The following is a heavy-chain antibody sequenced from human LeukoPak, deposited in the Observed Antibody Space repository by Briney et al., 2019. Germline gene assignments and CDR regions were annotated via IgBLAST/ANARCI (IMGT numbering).Heavy chain of an antibody. D-gene: IGHD1-26*01. V-gene: IGHV3-21*01. CDR2: IFSSSLNI. J-gene: IGHJ3*02. Sequence: GGSLRPSCAASGFTFNTYSMNWDRQAPGKGLEWVASIFSSSLNINYDDSVKGLFTFSRHNAKNSLFLKINSLRAEDTAFYYGARDSTYTGSFHDAFDIWGQGTMVIVSS. CDR3: ARDSTYTGSFHDAFDI. CDR1: GFTFNTYS.